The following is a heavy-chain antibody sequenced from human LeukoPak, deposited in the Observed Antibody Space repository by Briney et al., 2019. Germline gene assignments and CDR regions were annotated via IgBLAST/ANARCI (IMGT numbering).Heavy chain of an antibody. D-gene: IGHD3-22*01. CDR1: GFTFSSYW. V-gene: IGHV3-74*01. J-gene: IGHJ1*01. Sequence: GGSLRLSCAASGFTFSSYWMHCVRQAPGKGLVWVSRIKSDGSTTYAASVKGRFTTSRDTAKNTLSLQMNSLRAEDTGVYYCARAPSEIGGYYPEYFRHWGQGTLVTVSS. CDR2: IKSDGST. CDR3: ARAPSEIGGYYPEYFRH.